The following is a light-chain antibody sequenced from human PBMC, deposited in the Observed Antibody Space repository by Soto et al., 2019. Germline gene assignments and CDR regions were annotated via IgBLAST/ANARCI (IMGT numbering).Light chain of an antibody. CDR2: DAS. J-gene: IGKJ1*01. CDR1: QSVGSN. V-gene: IGKV3-11*01. CDR3: QQRSNWPRT. Sequence: EIVMTQPPATLSVSPGERATLSCRASQSVGSNLAWYQQKPGQAPRLLIYDASNRATGIPARFSGSGSGTDFTLTISSLEPEDFAVYYCQQRSNWPRTFGQGTKVEIK.